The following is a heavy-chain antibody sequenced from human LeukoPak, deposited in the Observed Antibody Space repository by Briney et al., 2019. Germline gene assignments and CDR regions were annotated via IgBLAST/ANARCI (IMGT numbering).Heavy chain of an antibody. V-gene: IGHV1-69*13. J-gene: IGHJ4*02. D-gene: IGHD7-27*01. CDR3: ARERKELTGDNI. CDR1: GGTFSSYA. Sequence: SVKVSCKASGGTFSSYAISWVRQAPGQGLEWMGGIIPIFGTANYAQKFQGRVMITADESTSTAYMELSSLRSEDTAVYYCARERKELTGDNIWGQGTLVTVSS. CDR2: IIPIFGTA.